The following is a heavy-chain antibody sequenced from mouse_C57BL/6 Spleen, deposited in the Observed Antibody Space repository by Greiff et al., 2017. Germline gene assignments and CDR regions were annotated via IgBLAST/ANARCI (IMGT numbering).Heavy chain of an antibody. CDR2: ISNGGGST. J-gene: IGHJ3*01. Sequence: EVMLVESGGGLVQPGGSLKLSCAASGFTFSDYYMYWVRQTPEKRLEWVAYISNGGGSTYYPDTVKGRFTISRDNAKNTLYLQMSRLKSEDTAMYYCATWDGAGFAYWGQGTLVTVSA. CDR3: ATWDGAGFAY. CDR1: GFTFSDYY. D-gene: IGHD4-1*01. V-gene: IGHV5-12*01.